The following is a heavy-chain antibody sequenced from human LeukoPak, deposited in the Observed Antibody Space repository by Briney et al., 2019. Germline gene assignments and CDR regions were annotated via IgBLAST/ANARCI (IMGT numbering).Heavy chain of an antibody. CDR3: ARVLGYCSSTSCYEDY. D-gene: IGHD2-2*01. CDR1: GYTFTGYY. Sequence: ASVKVSCKASGYTFTGYYMHWVRQAPGQGLEWMGIINPSGGSTSYAQKFQGRVTMTRDTSTSTVYMELSSLRSEDTAVYYCARVLGYCSSTSCYEDYWGQGTLVTVSS. CDR2: INPSGGST. V-gene: IGHV1-46*01. J-gene: IGHJ4*02.